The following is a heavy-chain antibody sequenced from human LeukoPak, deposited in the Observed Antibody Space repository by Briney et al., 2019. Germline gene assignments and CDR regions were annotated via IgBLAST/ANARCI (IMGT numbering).Heavy chain of an antibody. J-gene: IGHJ4*02. CDR2: INHSGST. D-gene: IGHD2-2*01. CDR1: GGSFSGYY. V-gene: IGHV4-34*01. Sequence: PSETLSLTCAVYGGSFSGYYWSWIRQPPGKGLEWIGEINHSGSTNYNPSLKSRVTISVDTSKNQFSLKLSSVTAADTAVYYCARRRVRYGIVVVPAATTFDYWGQGTLVTVSS. CDR3: ARRRVRYGIVVVPAATTFDY.